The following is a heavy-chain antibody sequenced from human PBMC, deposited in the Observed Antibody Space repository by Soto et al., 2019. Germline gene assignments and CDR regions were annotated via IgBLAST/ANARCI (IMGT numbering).Heavy chain of an antibody. CDR3: LRDGGLT. V-gene: IGHV3-7*04. J-gene: IGHJ5*02. CDR2: MNQDGSDK. Sequence: EVQLVESGGDLVQPGGSLRLSCAASGFSFSTYWMSWVRQAPGKGLEWVAHMNQDGSDKYYVDSVKGRFTISRDNTKKSLFLQMNSLRAEDTPVYYCLRDGGLTWGQGTLVTVSS. CDR1: GFSFSTYW. D-gene: IGHD3-16*01.